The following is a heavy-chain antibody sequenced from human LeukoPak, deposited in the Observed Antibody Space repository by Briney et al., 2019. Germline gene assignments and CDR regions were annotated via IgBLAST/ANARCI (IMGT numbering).Heavy chain of an antibody. CDR2: IYYSGST. CDR1: GVSISGGSYY. CDR3: ARAGYYYMDV. Sequence: SETLSLTCTVSGVSISGGSYYWGWGRQPPGKGMEWIGCIYYSGSTYYNPSLKSRVTISVDTSKNQFSLKLSSVTAADTAVYYCARAGYYYMDVWGKGTTVAISS. J-gene: IGHJ6*03. V-gene: IGHV4-39*07.